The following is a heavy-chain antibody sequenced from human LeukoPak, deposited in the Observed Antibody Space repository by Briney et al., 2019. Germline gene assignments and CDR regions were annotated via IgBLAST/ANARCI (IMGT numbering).Heavy chain of an antibody. CDR2: ISSNGGST. V-gene: IGHV3-64*01. J-gene: IGHJ4*02. CDR1: GFTFSSYA. Sequence: GGSLRLSCAASGFTFSSYAMHWVRQPPGKGLEYVSAISSNGGSTYYANSVKGRFTISRDNSKNTLYLQMGSLRAEDMAVYYCARVSGYYADWGQGTLVTVSS. D-gene: IGHD3-22*01. CDR3: ARVSGYYAD.